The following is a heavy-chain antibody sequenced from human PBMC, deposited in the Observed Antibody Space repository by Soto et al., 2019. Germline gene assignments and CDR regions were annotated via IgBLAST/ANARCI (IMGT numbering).Heavy chain of an antibody. CDR2: ISSSSSYI. Sequence: GSLRLSCAASGFTFSSYSMNWVRQAPGKGLEWVSSISSSSSYIYYADSVKGRFTISRDNAKNSLYLQMNSLRAEDTAVYYCARDSGYYDSSGSLDYWGQGTLVTVSS. J-gene: IGHJ4*02. V-gene: IGHV3-21*01. CDR1: GFTFSSYS. D-gene: IGHD3-22*01. CDR3: ARDSGYYDSSGSLDY.